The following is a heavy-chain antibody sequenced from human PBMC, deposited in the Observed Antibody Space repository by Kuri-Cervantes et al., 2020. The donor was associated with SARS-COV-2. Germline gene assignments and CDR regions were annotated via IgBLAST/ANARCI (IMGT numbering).Heavy chain of an antibody. Sequence: ESLKISCAASGFTFSSYSMNWVRQAPGKGLEWIGEINHSGSTNYNPSLKSRVTISVDTSKNQFSLKLSSVTAADTAVYYCARTTMGLGKAFDIWGQGTMVTVSS. D-gene: IGHD3-10*01. V-gene: IGHV4-34*01. CDR1: GFTFSSYS. J-gene: IGHJ3*02. CDR2: INHSGST. CDR3: ARTTMGLGKAFDI.